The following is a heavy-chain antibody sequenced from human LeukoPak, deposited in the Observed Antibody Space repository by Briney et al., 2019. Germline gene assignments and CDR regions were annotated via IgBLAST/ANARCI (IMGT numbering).Heavy chain of an antibody. CDR2: ISSSSSTI. CDR3: ARDPPFWSGPGSANY. V-gene: IGHV3-48*01. D-gene: IGHD3-3*01. Sequence: GGSLRLSCAASGFTFSSYSMNWVRQAPGKGLEWVSYISSSSSTIYYADSVKGRFTISRDNAKNSLYLQMNSLRAEDTAVYYCARDPPFWSGPGSANYWGQGTLATVSS. J-gene: IGHJ4*02. CDR1: GFTFSSYS.